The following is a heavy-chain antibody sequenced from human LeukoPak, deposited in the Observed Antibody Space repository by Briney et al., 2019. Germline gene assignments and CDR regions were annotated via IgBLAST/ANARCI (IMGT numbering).Heavy chain of an antibody. D-gene: IGHD5-12*01. Sequence: ASVKVSCKASGYTFTGYYMHWVRQAPGQGLEWMGWINPNSGGTNYAQKFQGRVTMTRDTSISTAYMELSRLRSDDTAVYYCARAGGSGYESSFDYWGQGTLVTVSS. CDR1: GYTFTGYY. V-gene: IGHV1-2*02. CDR2: INPNSGGT. CDR3: ARAGGSGYESSFDY. J-gene: IGHJ4*02.